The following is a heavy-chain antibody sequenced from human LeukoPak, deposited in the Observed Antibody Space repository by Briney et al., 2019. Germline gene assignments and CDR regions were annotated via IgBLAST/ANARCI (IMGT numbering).Heavy chain of an antibody. CDR2: ISYDGSNK. CDR1: GFTFSSYA. J-gene: IGHJ4*02. V-gene: IGHV3-30-3*01. CDR3: ARDLGWLNDYGEDY. Sequence: GGSLRLSCAASGFTFSSYAMHWVRQAPGKGLEWVAVISYDGSNKYYADSVKGRLTISRDNSKNTLYLQMNSLRAEDTAVYYCARDLGWLNDYGEDYWGQGTLVTVSS. D-gene: IGHD4-17*01.